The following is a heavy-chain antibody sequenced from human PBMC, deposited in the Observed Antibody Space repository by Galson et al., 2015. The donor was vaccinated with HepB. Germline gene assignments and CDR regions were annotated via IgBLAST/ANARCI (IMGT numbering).Heavy chain of an antibody. J-gene: IGHJ3*02. CDR3: ARGERWLQLAAVDI. CDR1: GGSISSGGYY. CDR2: IYYSGST. Sequence: QVQLQESGPGLVKPSETLSLTCTVSGGSISSGGYYWSWIRQHPGKGLEWIGYIYYSGSTYYNPSLKSRVTISVDTSKNQFSLKLSSVTAADTAVYYCARGERWLQLAAVDIWGQGTMVTVSS. V-gene: IGHV4-31*03. D-gene: IGHD5-24*01.